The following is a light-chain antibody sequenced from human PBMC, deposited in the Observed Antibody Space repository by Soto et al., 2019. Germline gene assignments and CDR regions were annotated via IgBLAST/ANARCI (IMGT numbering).Light chain of an antibody. J-gene: IGKJ4*01. CDR1: QRVTSN. V-gene: IGKV3-11*01. CDR3: QQRSKWPLT. Sequence: EIVLTQSSATLSLSPGERATLSCRASQRVTSNALAWYQQKPGQAPRLLIYGVSSRATDIPDRFSGSVSGTDFTLTISSLEPEDFAVYYYQQRSKWPLTFGGGTKVEIK. CDR2: GVS.